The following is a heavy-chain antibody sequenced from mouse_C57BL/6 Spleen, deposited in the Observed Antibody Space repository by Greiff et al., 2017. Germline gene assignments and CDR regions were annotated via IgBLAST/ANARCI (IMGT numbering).Heavy chain of an antibody. CDR1: GFTFSDYG. J-gene: IGHJ2*01. CDR2: ISSGSSTL. CDR3: ARPDYGNYFDY. Sequence: EVMLVESGGGLVKPGGSLKLSCAASGFTFSDYGMHWVRQAPEKGLEWVAYISSGSSTLYYADTVKGRFTISRDNAKNTLFLQMTSLRSEDTAMYYCARPDYGNYFDYWGQGTTLTVSS. D-gene: IGHD2-1*01. V-gene: IGHV5-17*01.